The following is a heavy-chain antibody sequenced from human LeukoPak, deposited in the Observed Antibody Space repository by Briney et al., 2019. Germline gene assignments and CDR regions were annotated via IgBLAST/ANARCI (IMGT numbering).Heavy chain of an antibody. J-gene: IGHJ4*02. CDR2: ISSSSKTI. CDR3: ARDQGIFDY. V-gene: IGHV3-48*02. Sequence: PGGSLRLSCAASGFTFSSYAMTWVRQAPGKGLEWVSYISSSSKTIYYADSVKGRFTISRDNAKNSLYLQMNSLRDDDSAVYYCARDQGIFDYWGQGTLVTVSS. CDR1: GFTFSSYA.